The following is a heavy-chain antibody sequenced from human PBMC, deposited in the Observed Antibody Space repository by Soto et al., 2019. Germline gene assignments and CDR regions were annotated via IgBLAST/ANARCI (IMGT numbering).Heavy chain of an antibody. D-gene: IGHD2-2*01. CDR2: ISGSGGST. J-gene: IGHJ5*02. CDR1: GFTVSTNH. CDR3: AKGGAQLLHYNWFDP. Sequence: GESLKISCVASGFTVSTNHMSWVRQAPGKGLEWVSAISGSGGSTYYADSVKGRFTISRDNSKNTLYLQMNSLRAEDTAVYYCAKGGAQLLHYNWFDPWGQGTLVTVSS. V-gene: IGHV3-23*01.